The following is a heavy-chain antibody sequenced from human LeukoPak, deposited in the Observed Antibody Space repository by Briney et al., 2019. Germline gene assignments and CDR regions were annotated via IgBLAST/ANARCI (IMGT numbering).Heavy chain of an antibody. CDR2: ICGSGDST. Sequence: PGGSLRLSCAGFGFTFNNFAMSWVRQAPGKGLEWVSVICGSGDSTYYADSVKGRFTISRDISKSTLYLQMNSLRAEDTAVYYCAKTHSSSGWFDYWGQGTLVTVSS. D-gene: IGHD6-19*01. CDR1: GFTFNNFA. J-gene: IGHJ4*02. V-gene: IGHV3-23*01. CDR3: AKTHSSSGWFDY.